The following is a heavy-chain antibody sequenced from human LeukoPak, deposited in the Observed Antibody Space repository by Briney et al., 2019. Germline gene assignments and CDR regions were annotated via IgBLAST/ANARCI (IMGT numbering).Heavy chain of an antibody. Sequence: GGSLRLSCAASGFTFSSYGMSWVRQAPGKGLEWVSAISGSGGSTYYADSVKGRFTISRDNSKNTLYLQMNSLRPEDTAVYYCAKDIFRATYYFDYWGQGTLVTVSS. V-gene: IGHV3-23*01. D-gene: IGHD3-3*01. CDR1: GFTFSSYG. CDR3: AKDIFRATYYFDY. J-gene: IGHJ4*02. CDR2: ISGSGGST.